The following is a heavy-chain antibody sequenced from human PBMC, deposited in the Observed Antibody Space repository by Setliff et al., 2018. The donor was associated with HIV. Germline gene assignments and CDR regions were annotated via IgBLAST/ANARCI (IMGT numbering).Heavy chain of an antibody. V-gene: IGHV1-8*03. CDR1: GGTVSSYA. D-gene: IGHD4-17*01. J-gene: IGHJ4*02. Sequence: ASVKVSCKASGGTVSSYAISWVRQATGQGLEWMGWMNPNSVNTGYAQKFQGRVTFTRNTSKGTAYMELSSLRSDDTALYYCARGAQDYEEYYFDYWGQGTLVTVSS. CDR2: MNPNSVNT. CDR3: ARGAQDYEEYYFDY.